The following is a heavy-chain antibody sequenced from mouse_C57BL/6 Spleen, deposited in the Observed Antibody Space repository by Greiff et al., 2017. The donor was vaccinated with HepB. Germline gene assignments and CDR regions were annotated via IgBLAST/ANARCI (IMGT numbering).Heavy chain of an antibody. CDR2: INPSNGGT. CDR1: GYTFTSYW. V-gene: IGHV1-53*01. Sequence: QVQLQQSGTELVKPGASVKLSCKASGYTFTSYWMHWVKQRPGQGLEWIGNINPSNGGTNYNEKFKSKATLTVDKSSSTAYMQLSSLTSEDSAVYYCARETGTGDYYFDYWGQGTTLTVSS. J-gene: IGHJ2*01. CDR3: ARETGTGDYYFDY. D-gene: IGHD4-1*01.